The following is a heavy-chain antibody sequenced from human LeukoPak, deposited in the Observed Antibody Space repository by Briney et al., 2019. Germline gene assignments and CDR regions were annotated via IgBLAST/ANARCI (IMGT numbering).Heavy chain of an antibody. CDR1: GYSISSGYY. J-gene: IGHJ4*02. CDR2: MFHSGNT. CDR3: ARDMFFNGYNDY. V-gene: IGHV4-38-2*02. Sequence: PSETLSLTCTVSGYSISSGYYWGWIRQSPGKGLEWIGSMFHSGNTYHNPSLKSRVTISLDTSKNQCSLNLRSVTAADTAVYYCARDMFFNGYNDYWGQGTLVTVSS. D-gene: IGHD5-24*01.